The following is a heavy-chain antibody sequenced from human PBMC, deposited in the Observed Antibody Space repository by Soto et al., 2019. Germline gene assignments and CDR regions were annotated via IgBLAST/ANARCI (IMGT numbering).Heavy chain of an antibody. J-gene: IGHJ4*02. CDR3: ARAQGSGFLVS. CDR1: GGSISSGDYY. D-gene: IGHD3-10*01. Sequence: QVQLQESGPGLVKPSQTLSLTCTVSGGSISSGDYYWSWIRQPPGKGLEWIGYIYYSGSTYYNPSLKRRLTLSLXTSKNQCSLKLSSVTAADTAVYYCARAQGSGFLVSWGQGTLVTVSS. CDR2: IYYSGST. V-gene: IGHV4-30-4*01.